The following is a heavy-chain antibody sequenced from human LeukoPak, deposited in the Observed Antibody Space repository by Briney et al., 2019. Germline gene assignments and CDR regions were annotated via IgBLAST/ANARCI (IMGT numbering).Heavy chain of an antibody. Sequence: PSETLSLTCSVSGDSISSGNYYWGWIRQPPGKGLEWIGNLYYSGSTYYYPSFKSRVTISVDTSKNQFSLKLRSVTAADTAVYYCAREGLRGRRYHDISTGPDWFDPWGQGTLVTVSS. V-gene: IGHV4-39*07. CDR2: LYYSGST. CDR1: GDSISSGNYY. CDR3: AREGLRGRRYHDISTGPDWFDP. D-gene: IGHD3-9*01. J-gene: IGHJ5*02.